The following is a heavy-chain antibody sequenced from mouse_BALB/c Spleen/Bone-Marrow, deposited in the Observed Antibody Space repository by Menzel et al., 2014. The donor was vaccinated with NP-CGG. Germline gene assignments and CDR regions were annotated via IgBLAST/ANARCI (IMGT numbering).Heavy chain of an antibody. CDR1: GFNIKDTY. J-gene: IGHJ2*01. CDR3: ARIYYYGRGYFDY. CDR2: IDPASGNT. D-gene: IGHD1-1*01. Sequence: EVMLVESGAELVKPGASVKLSCTASGFNIKDTYMHWVKQRPEQGLEWIGRIDPASGNTKYDPKFQGKATITADTSSNTAYLQLSSLTSEDTAVYYCARIYYYGRGYFDYWGQGTTLTVSS. V-gene: IGHV14-3*02.